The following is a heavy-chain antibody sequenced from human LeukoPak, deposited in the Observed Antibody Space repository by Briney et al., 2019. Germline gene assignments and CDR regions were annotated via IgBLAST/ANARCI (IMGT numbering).Heavy chain of an antibody. CDR3: ARRGAGIAVAGTVSE. CDR2: INPNSGGT. CDR1: GYTFTGYY. D-gene: IGHD6-19*01. V-gene: IGHV1-2*02. Sequence: VASVEVSCKASGYTFTGYYMHWVRQAPGQGLEWMGWINPNSGGTNYAQKFQGRVTMTRDTSISTAYMELSRLRSDDTAVYYCARRGAGIAVAGTVSEWGQGTLVTVSS. J-gene: IGHJ4*02.